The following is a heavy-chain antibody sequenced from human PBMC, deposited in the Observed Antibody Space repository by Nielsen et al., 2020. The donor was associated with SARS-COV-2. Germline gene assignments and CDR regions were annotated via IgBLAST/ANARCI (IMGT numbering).Heavy chain of an antibody. CDR3: ERHRYFDS. CDR2: IYPADSDT. Sequence: GESLKISCKASGYSFTNYWIGWVRQMPGKGLECVGIIYPADSDTKYSPSFQGQVTISADKSINTAYLQWNSLKASDTAMYYCERHRYFDSWGQGTLVTVSS. V-gene: IGHV5-51*01. J-gene: IGHJ4*02. CDR1: GYSFTNYW.